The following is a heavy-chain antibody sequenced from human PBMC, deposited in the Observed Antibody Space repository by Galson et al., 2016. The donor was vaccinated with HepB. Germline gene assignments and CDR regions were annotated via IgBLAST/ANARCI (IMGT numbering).Heavy chain of an antibody. CDR1: GFTSSNHW. Sequence: SLRLSCAASGFTSSNHWMSWVRQAPGKGLEWVAGISQDGGKKDYLESVKCRFTISRDNAKNSLYLQMDNLRAEDTAVYYCARIIRPFAEFDSWGQGTLVTVAS. D-gene: IGHD3-16*01. J-gene: IGHJ4*02. V-gene: IGHV3-7*01. CDR3: ARIIRPFAEFDS. CDR2: ISQDGGKK.